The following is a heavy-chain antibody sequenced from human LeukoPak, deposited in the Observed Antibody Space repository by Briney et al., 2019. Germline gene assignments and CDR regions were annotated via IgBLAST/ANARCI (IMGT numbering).Heavy chain of an antibody. Sequence: GGSLRLSCAASGLTFSSSALSWVRQAPGKGLQWVSSISGSGLDTHYADSVKGRFTVSRDNSKNTLYLQMDSLRAEDTAVYYCTKDQGPDNTPLGSATHAYWGQGALVSVSS. CDR1: GLTFSSSA. V-gene: IGHV3-23*01. CDR2: ISGSGLDT. CDR3: TKDQGPDNTPLGSATHAY. D-gene: IGHD1-1*01. J-gene: IGHJ4*02.